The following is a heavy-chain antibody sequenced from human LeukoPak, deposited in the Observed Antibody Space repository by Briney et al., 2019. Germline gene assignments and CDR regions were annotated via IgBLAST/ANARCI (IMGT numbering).Heavy chain of an antibody. CDR3: AKDCSSMSCYSFDY. CDR2: ISGSGGNT. J-gene: IGHJ4*02. Sequence: QTGGSLRLSCAASGFTFSSYAMSWVRQAPGKGLEWFSGISGSGGNTYYADSVKGRFTISRDKSKNTLYLQMNSLRAEDTAVYYCAKDCSSMSCYSFDYWGQGTLVTVSS. D-gene: IGHD2-2*01. V-gene: IGHV3-23*01. CDR1: GFTFSSYA.